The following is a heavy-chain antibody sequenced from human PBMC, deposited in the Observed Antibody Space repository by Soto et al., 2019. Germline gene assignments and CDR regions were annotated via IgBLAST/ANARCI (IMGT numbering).Heavy chain of an antibody. CDR3: ARDASHYDPMGYFDY. J-gene: IGHJ4*02. CDR1: GFTFSSYS. CDR2: ISSSSSTI. D-gene: IGHD3-3*01. Sequence: GGSLRLSCAASGFTFSSYSMNWVRQAPGKGLEWVSYISSSSSTIYYADSVKGRFTISRDNAKNSLYLQMNSLRDEDTAVYYCARDASHYDPMGYFDYWGQGTLVTVSS. V-gene: IGHV3-48*02.